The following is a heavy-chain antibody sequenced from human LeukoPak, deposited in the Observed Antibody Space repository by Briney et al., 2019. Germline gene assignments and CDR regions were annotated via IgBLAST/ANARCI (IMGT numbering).Heavy chain of an antibody. CDR1: GGSYSVYH. D-gene: IGHD6-13*01. CDR2: INHSGST. CDR3: ARGPSIAAAGTGWFDP. Sequence: SQTLALTCAVHGGSYSVYHWSWIRHPPGKGLEWIGEINHSGSTNYYPTLQSRVTISVDTSKNQFSLQRSSVTAADAAVYYCARGPSIAAAGTGWFDPWGQGTLVTVSS. V-gene: IGHV4-34*01. J-gene: IGHJ5*02.